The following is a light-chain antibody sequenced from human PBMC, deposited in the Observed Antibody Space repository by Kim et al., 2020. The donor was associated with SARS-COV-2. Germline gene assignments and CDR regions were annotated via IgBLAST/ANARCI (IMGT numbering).Light chain of an antibody. J-gene: IGLJ3*02. CDR3: VLDLGRGIRV. V-gene: IGLV8-61*01. CDR1: SGPVSTTLN. CDR2: GTV. Sequence: VQPPSGLDSGPVSTTLNPIVYPQTPGQPPRTLIYGTVVRFSGVPDRFSGSILGNKAALTITGAQADDEAHYHCVLDLGRGIRVFGGGTKVTVL.